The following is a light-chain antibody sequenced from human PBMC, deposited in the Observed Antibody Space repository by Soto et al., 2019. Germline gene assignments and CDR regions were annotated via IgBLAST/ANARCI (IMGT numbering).Light chain of an antibody. Sequence: DLQLTQSPSFLSASVGDRVTITCLASQGISSYLAWYQQPPGTAPKLLIYGASTLQRGVSSRFSGSGSGTEFTLTITSLQTDDFATYDCQHMNNYPRTFGQGTKLEVK. CDR3: QHMNNYPRT. CDR1: QGISSY. J-gene: IGKJ2*01. CDR2: GAS. V-gene: IGKV1-9*01.